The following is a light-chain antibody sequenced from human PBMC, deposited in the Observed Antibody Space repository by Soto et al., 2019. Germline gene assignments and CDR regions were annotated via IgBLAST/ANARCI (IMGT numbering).Light chain of an antibody. CDR2: DVS. J-gene: IGLJ3*02. V-gene: IGLV2-14*01. CDR3: SSYTSSSTLGV. Sequence: QSALTQPASVSGSPGQSITISCTGTSSDVGVYNYVSWYQQHPGQAPKLMIYDVSNRPSGVSNRFSGSKSGHTASLTISGLQAEDEADYYCSSYTSSSTLGVFGGGTKLTVL. CDR1: SSDVGVYNY.